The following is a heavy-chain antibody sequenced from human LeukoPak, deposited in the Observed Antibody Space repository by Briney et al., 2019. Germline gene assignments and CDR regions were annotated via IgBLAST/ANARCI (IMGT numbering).Heavy chain of an antibody. CDR1: GFTFSSYW. D-gene: IGHD4-17*01. CDR3: ARGGDYKNDY. J-gene: IGHJ4*02. CDR2: INGAGSSI. V-gene: IGHV3-74*01. Sequence: TGGSLRLSGAASGFTFSSYWMHWVRQTPGKGLVWVSRINGAGSSISYADSVKGRVTISRDNAKNTLYLQMNNLRAEDTAVYYCARGGDYKNDYWGQGTLVTVSS.